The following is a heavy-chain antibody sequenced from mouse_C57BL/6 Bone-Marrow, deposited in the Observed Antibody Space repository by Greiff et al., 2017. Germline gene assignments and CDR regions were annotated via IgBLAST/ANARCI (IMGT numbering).Heavy chain of an antibody. CDR3: ARGAD. CDR2: IDPSDSYT. J-gene: IGHJ2*01. V-gene: IGHV1-69*01. Sequence: QVQLKQPGAELVMPGASVKLSCKASGYTFTSYWMHWVKQRPGQGLEWIGEIDPSDSYTNYNQKFKGKSTLTVDKSSSTAYMQLSSLTSEDSAVYYCARGADWGQGTTLTVSS. CDR1: GYTFTSYW.